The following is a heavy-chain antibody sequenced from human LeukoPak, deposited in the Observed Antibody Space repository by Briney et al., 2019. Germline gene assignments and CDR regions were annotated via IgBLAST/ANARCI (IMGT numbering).Heavy chain of an antibody. CDR3: ASPTYYDSSGYTPKDAFDI. V-gene: IGHV4-39*01. J-gene: IGHJ3*02. Sequence: PPETLSLTCTVSGGSISSSSYYWGWIRQPPGKGLEWIGSIYYSGSTYYNPSLKSRVTISVDTSKNQFSLKLSSVTAADTAVYYCASPTYYDSSGYTPKDAFDIWGQGTMVTVSS. CDR2: IYYSGST. CDR1: GGSISSSSYY. D-gene: IGHD3-22*01.